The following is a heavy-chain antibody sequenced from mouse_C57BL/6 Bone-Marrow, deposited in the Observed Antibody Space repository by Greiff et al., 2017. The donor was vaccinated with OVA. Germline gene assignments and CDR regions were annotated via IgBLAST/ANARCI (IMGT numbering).Heavy chain of an antibody. Sequence: EVQLVESGGGLVQPGGSMKLSCVASGFTFSNYWMNWVRQSPEKGLEWVAQIRLKSDNYATHYAESVKGRFTISRDDSKSSVYLQMNNLRAEDTGIYYCTVITTVVGGHEDYWGQGTTLTVSS. CDR2: IRLKSDNYAT. D-gene: IGHD1-1*01. J-gene: IGHJ2*01. CDR1: GFTFSNYW. CDR3: TVITTVVGGHEDY. V-gene: IGHV6-3*01.